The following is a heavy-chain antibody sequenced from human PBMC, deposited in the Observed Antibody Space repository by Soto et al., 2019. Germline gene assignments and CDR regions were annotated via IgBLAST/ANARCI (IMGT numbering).Heavy chain of an antibody. D-gene: IGHD1-1*01. J-gene: IGHJ6*02. CDR2: INHSGST. V-gene: IGHV4-34*01. Sequence: SVTLSLTCAVYGGSFSGYYWSWIRQPPGKGLEWIGEINHSGSTNYNPSLKSRVTISVDTSKNQFSLKLSSVTAADTAVYYCARQGDWNPNRYGMDVWGQGTTVTAP. CDR1: GGSFSGYY. CDR3: ARQGDWNPNRYGMDV.